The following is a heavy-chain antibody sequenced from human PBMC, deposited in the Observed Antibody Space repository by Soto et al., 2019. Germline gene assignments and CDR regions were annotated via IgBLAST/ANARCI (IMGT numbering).Heavy chain of an antibody. Sequence: QVQVVESGGGVVQPGRSLRLSCTVSGFTISGHAMHWVRQAPGKGLEWVEQIWYDGSNKYYADSVKGRFTISRDNSKNILYVQMDSLRVDDTAVYYCARDGQSLAPYALDVWGQGTSVTVSS. CDR2: IWYDGSNK. V-gene: IGHV3-33*01. J-gene: IGHJ6*02. CDR3: ARDGQSLAPYALDV. CDR1: GFTISGHA. D-gene: IGHD6-19*01.